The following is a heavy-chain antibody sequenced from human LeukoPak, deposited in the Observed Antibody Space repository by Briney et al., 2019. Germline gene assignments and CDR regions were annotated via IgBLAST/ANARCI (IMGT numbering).Heavy chain of an antibody. CDR3: ARDATTAVGWVYMDV. Sequence: GGSLRLSCAASGFTFSSYEMNWVRQAPGRGLEWLSHISTSGGTKYYADSVKGRFTISRDNAENSVYLQMSGLTAEDTGLYYCARDATTAVGWVYMDVWGKGTTVTISS. CDR1: GFTFSSYE. V-gene: IGHV3-48*03. D-gene: IGHD6-13*01. J-gene: IGHJ6*03. CDR2: ISTSGGTK.